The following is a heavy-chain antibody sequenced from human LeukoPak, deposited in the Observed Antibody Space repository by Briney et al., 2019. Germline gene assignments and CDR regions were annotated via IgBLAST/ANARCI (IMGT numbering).Heavy chain of an antibody. J-gene: IGHJ4*02. V-gene: IGHV3-48*01. CDR2: ISSTSITM. CDR1: GFTFNRNN. Sequence: SGGSLRLSCAASGFTFNRNNMNWVRQAPGKGLEGVSYISSTSITMYYADSVKGRFTISRDNAKNSLYLQMNSLRADDTAVYYCARETILAVAGDFWGQGTLVTVSS. CDR3: ARETILAVAGDF. D-gene: IGHD6-19*01.